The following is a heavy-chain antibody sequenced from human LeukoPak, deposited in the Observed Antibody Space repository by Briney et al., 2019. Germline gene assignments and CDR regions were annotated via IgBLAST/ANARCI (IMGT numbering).Heavy chain of an antibody. D-gene: IGHD3-9*01. CDR1: GFTFSSYW. CDR3: ARDGWYYDILTGSHTEYYFDY. Sequence: SGGSLRLSCAASGFTFSSYWMHWVRQAPGKGLVWVSRINSDGSSTNYADSVKGRFTISRDNAKNSLYLQMNSLRAEDTAVYYCARDGWYYDILTGSHTEYYFDYWGQGTLVTVSS. CDR2: INSDGSST. J-gene: IGHJ4*02. V-gene: IGHV3-74*01.